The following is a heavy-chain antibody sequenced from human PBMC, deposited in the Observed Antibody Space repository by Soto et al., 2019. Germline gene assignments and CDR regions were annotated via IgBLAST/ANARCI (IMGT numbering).Heavy chain of an antibody. Sequence: PGGALRLSCAASGFNFSSYAMSWVRQAPGKGLEWVSAISGSGGSTYYADSVKGRFTISRDNSKNTLYLQMNSLRAEDTAVYYCAKDLSHYYDSSGVQIWGQGTLVTVSS. D-gene: IGHD3-22*01. V-gene: IGHV3-23*01. J-gene: IGHJ4*02. CDR3: AKDLSHYYDSSGVQI. CDR1: GFNFSSYA. CDR2: ISGSGGST.